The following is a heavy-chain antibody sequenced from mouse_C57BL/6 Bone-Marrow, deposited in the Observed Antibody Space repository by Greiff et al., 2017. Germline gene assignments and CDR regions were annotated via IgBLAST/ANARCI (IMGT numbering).Heavy chain of an antibody. CDR2: IDPSDSYT. CDR1: GYTFTSYW. V-gene: IGHV1-69*01. CDR3: ARDGYYLAD. Sequence: QVQLQQPGAELVMPGASVKLSCKASGYTFTSYWMHWVKQRPGQGLEWIGEIDPSDSYTNYNQKFKGKSTLTVDKSSSTAYMQLSSLTSEDAAVYYCARDGYYLADWGQGTLVTVSA. J-gene: IGHJ3*01. D-gene: IGHD2-3*01.